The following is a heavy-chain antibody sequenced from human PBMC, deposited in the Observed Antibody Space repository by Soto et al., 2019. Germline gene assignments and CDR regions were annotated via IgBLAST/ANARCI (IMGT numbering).Heavy chain of an antibody. V-gene: IGHV4-34*01. Sequence: QVQLQQWGAGLLKPSETLSLTCAVYGGSFSGYYWSWIRQPPGKGLEWIGEINHSGSTNYNPSHKSRITISVDTSKNQFSLKLSSVTAADTAVYYCARAPRQRSSGWYGLWGQGTLVTVSS. CDR1: GGSFSGYY. J-gene: IGHJ4*02. D-gene: IGHD6-19*01. CDR3: ARAPRQRSSGWYGL. CDR2: INHSGST.